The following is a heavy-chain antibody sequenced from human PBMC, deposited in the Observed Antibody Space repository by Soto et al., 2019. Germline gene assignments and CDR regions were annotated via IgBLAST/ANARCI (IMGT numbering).Heavy chain of an antibody. V-gene: IGHV3-33*01. CDR2: IWYEGSNK. J-gene: IGHJ4*02. CDR1: GFNLNTYG. CDR3: ARDKGPVAARVSLDY. D-gene: IGHD6-6*01. Sequence: QVQLVESGGGVVQPGGSLRLSCEASGFNLNTYGMHWVRQSPGKGLEWVAIIWYEGSNKNYADSVKGRFAISRDNSKNTLWLQMNNLRDEDTAVYYCARDKGPVAARVSLDYWGQGTLVTVSS.